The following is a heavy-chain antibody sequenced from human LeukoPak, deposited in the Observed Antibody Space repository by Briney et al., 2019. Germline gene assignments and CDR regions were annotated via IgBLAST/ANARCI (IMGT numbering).Heavy chain of an antibody. CDR2: KKQDGIEH. CDR3: ARAFSSSWYNPLFDY. CDR1: GFTFSSYC. D-gene: IGHD6-13*01. J-gene: IGHJ4*02. V-gene: IGHV3-7*01. Sequence: PGGSLRLSCAASGFTFSSYCMSGVRRTPGKGLEWVANKKQDGIEHYYVDPVKGRYTIPLDSANNSLYLHTNSLRAEHTAVYYCARAFSSSWYNPLFDYWGQGTLVTVSS.